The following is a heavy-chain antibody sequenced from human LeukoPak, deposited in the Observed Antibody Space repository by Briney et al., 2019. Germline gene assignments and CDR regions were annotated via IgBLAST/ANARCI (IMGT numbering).Heavy chain of an antibody. CDR3: ARVDLWFGELLAGGLDY. V-gene: IGHV3-30*04. CDR1: GFTFSTYA. D-gene: IGHD3-10*01. Sequence: GGSLRLSCAASGFTFSTYAMHWVRQAPGKGLEWVALISYDGSNNYYADSVKGRFTISRDNSRNTLFLQMNSLRVEDTSVYYCARVDLWFGELLAGGLDYWGQGTLVTVSS. J-gene: IGHJ4*02. CDR2: ISYDGSNN.